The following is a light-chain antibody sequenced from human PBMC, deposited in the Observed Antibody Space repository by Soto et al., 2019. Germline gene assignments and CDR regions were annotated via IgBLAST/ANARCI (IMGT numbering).Light chain of an antibody. CDR2: GAF. Sequence: EIVMTQSPAALSLSPRERVTLSCRASQSVTSDVAWYQQKPGQAPSLLIYGAFTRATGIPARFSGSGSGTEFTLTISSLQSEDFALYYCQQYNNWPLTFGQGTKVDIK. CDR3: QQYNNWPLT. CDR1: QSVTSD. J-gene: IGKJ1*01. V-gene: IGKV3-15*01.